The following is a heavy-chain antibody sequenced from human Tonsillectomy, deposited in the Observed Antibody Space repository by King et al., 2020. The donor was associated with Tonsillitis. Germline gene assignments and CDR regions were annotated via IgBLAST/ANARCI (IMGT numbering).Heavy chain of an antibody. CDR3: VRGPNDFDL. CDR1: GGSISNYY. V-gene: IGHV4-59*01. CDR2: IYYSGST. Sequence: LQLQESGPGLVKPSETLSLTCTVSGGSISNYYWSWIRQPPGKGLEWIGYIYYSGSTKNNPSLKSRVTISVDTSKNQFSLSLNSVTAADTAVYSCVRGPNDFDLWGRGTLVTVSS. J-gene: IGHJ2*01.